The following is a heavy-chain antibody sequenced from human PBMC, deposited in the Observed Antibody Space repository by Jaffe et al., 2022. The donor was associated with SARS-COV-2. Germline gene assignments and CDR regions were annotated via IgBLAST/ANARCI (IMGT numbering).Heavy chain of an antibody. CDR2: INHSGST. CDR1: GGSFSGYY. J-gene: IGHJ4*02. CDR3: ARTYYYGSGSLDY. V-gene: IGHV4-34*01. Sequence: QVQLQQWGAGLLKPSETLSLTCAVYGGSFSGYYWSWIRQPPGKGLEWIGEINHSGSTNYNPSLKSRVTISVDTSKNQFSLKLSSVTAADTAVYYCARTYYYGSGSLDYWGQGTLVTVSS. D-gene: IGHD3-10*01.